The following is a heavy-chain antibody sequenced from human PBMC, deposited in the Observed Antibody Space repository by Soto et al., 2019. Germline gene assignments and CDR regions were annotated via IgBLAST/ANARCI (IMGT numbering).Heavy chain of an antibody. CDR1: GFTFRTYG. V-gene: IGHV3-30*03. CDR2: ISYDGSNK. J-gene: IGHJ4*02. Sequence: HPGGSLRLSCAASGFTFRTYGMHWVRQAPGKGLEWVAVISYDGSNKYYADSVKGRFTISRDNSKNTLYLQMNSLRAEDTAVYCCARGTISEAPAGWFDYWGQGTLVTVSS. CDR3: ARGTISEAPAGWFDY. D-gene: IGHD2-8*01.